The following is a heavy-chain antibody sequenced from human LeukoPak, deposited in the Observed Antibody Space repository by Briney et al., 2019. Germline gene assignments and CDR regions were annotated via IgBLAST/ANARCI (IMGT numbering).Heavy chain of an antibody. D-gene: IGHD3-22*01. CDR3: ATEPYDSSGHYFSHFDY. V-gene: IGHV3-23*01. CDR1: GFTFSNYV. CDR2: IRNGGGTT. J-gene: IGHJ4*02. Sequence: GGSLRLSCAAPGFTFSNYVMSWVRQAPGKGLEWVSAIRNGGGTTYNADSVKGRFTISRDNSKNTLFLQMNSLRAEDTAVYYCATEPYDSSGHYFSHFDYWGQGSLVTVSS.